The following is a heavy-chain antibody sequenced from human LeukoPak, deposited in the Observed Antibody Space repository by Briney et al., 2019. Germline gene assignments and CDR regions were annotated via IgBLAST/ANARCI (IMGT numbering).Heavy chain of an antibody. CDR2: ISGSGGST. V-gene: IGHV3-23*01. CDR3: AKWSRPYHYDSSGYFGDSFDI. D-gene: IGHD3-22*01. J-gene: IGHJ3*02. CDR1: GFTFSNYA. Sequence: GGSLRLSCAASGFTFSNYAMNWVRQAPGKGLEWVSVISGSGGSTHYADSLKGRFTISRDNSKSTLSLQMNSLRAEDTALYYCAKWSRPYHYDSSGYFGDSFDIWGQGTMVTVSS.